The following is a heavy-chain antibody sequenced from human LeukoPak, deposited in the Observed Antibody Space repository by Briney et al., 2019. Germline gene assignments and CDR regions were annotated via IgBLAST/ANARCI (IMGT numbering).Heavy chain of an antibody. Sequence: ASVKVSCKASGGTFSSYAISWVRQAPGQGLEWMGGIIPIFGTANYAQKFQGRATITADESTSTAYMELSSLRSEDTAVYYCARTTCGGDCYSGWFDPWGQGTLVTVSS. D-gene: IGHD2-21*02. CDR1: GGTFSSYA. CDR2: IIPIFGTA. J-gene: IGHJ5*02. V-gene: IGHV1-69*13. CDR3: ARTTCGGDCYSGWFDP.